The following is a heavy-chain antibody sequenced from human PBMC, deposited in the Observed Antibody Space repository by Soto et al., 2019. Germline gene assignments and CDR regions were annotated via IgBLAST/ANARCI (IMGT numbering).Heavy chain of an antibody. V-gene: IGHV1-69*01. CDR2: IIPIFDTA. CDR3: ARNGTLTGYSYGMDV. D-gene: IGHD1-1*01. CDR1: GGTFSDST. Sequence: QVQLVQSGAELRQPGSSVKVSCKASGGTFSDSTINWVRQAPGQRLEWMGGIIPIFDTANYAEKFQGRVTITADESTSTSFMEVSSLRSEDTEVYYCARNGTLTGYSYGMDVWGQGTMVTVSS. J-gene: IGHJ6*02.